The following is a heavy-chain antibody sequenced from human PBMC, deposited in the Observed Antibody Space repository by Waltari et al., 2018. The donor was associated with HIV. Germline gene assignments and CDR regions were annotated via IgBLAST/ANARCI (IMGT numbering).Heavy chain of an antibody. CDR3: ARVPGVSSIAARRFDY. CDR2: IYYSGSP. Sequence: QVHLQESGPGLVKPSEPLSLTCTVSGGSIRGYYWNWIRQPPGKGLEWIGYIYYSGSPNYNPSLQSRITISVDTSKSQFSLKLSSVTAADTAVYYCARVPGVSSIAARRFDYWGQGSLVTVSS. J-gene: IGHJ4*02. V-gene: IGHV4-59*01. CDR1: GGSIRGYY. D-gene: IGHD6-6*01.